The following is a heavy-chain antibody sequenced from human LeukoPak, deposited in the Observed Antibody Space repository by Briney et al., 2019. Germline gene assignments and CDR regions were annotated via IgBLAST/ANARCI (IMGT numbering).Heavy chain of an antibody. CDR1: GYSFSSYG. CDR3: ARDNYYGSGSFIRWFDP. Sequence: GASVKVSCKASGYSFSSYGITWVRQAPGQGLEWMGWISGYNGNTNYALKLRGRVTMTTDTSTSTAYMELRSLRSDDTAVYYCARDNYYGSGSFIRWFDPWGQGTLVTVS. CDR2: ISGYNGNT. J-gene: IGHJ5*02. V-gene: IGHV1-18*01. D-gene: IGHD3-10*01.